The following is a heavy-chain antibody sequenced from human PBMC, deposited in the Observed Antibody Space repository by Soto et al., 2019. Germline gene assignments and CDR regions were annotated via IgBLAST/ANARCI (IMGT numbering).Heavy chain of an antibody. V-gene: IGHV1-18*01. CDR3: ARADPTTGTTVYFDY. CDR1: GYSFITYG. CDR2: ISANNGNT. D-gene: IGHD1-1*01. Sequence: ASVKVSCKASGYSFITYGISWVRQAPGQGREWMGGISANNGNTNYAQKLQGRVTMTTDTSTSTAYMELWSLRSDDTAVYYCARADPTTGTTVYFDYWGQGTLVTVSS. J-gene: IGHJ4*02.